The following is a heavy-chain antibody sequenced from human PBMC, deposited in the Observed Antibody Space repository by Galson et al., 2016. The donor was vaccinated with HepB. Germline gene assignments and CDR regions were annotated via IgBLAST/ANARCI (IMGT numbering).Heavy chain of an antibody. CDR3: ARKSNLGYGSGFDY. D-gene: IGHD3-10*01. V-gene: IGHV3-74*01. CDR1: GFTFTSHW. Sequence: SLRLSCAASGFTFTSHWMHWVRQAPGKGLVWVSRINDDGRSAIYADSVTGRFAISRDNAKNTLYLQMNSLRAEDTAVYYYARKSNLGYGSGFDYWGQGTLVTVSS. J-gene: IGHJ4*02. CDR2: INDDGRSA.